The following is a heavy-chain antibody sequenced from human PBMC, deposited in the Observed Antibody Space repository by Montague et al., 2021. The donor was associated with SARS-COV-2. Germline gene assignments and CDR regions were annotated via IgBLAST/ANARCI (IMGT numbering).Heavy chain of an antibody. CDR3: ARVHIVVVTAMRYFDL. CDR1: GGSISSYY. D-gene: IGHD2-21*02. J-gene: IGHJ2*01. V-gene: IGHV4-59*12. CDR2: IYYSGGT. Sequence: SETLSLTCTVSGGSISSYYWSWIRQPPGKGLEWIGYIYYSGGTNYNPSLKSRVTISVDTSKNQFSLKLSSVTAADTAVYYCARVHIVVVTAMRYFDLWGRGTLVTVSS.